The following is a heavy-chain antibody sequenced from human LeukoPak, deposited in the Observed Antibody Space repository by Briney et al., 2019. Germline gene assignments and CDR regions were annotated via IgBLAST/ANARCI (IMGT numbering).Heavy chain of an antibody. CDR2: ISGSGGST. CDR3: AKDQLLLWFGELLPPDY. Sequence: PGGSLRLSCAASGFTFSSYAMSWVRQAPGKGLEWVSAISGSGGSTYYADSVKGRFTISRDNSKNTLYLQMNSLRAEDTAAYYCAKDQLLLWFGELLPPDYWGQGTLVTVSS. J-gene: IGHJ4*02. D-gene: IGHD3-10*01. CDR1: GFTFSSYA. V-gene: IGHV3-23*01.